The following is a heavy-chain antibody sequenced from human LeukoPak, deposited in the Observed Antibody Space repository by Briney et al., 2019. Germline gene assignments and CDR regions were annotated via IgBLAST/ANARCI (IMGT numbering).Heavy chain of an antibody. J-gene: IGHJ3*02. V-gene: IGHV3-21*01. CDR3: ARDRTVNFWSGFSAFDI. CDR2: ISSSSSYI. D-gene: IGHD3-3*01. CDR1: GFTFSSDA. Sequence: GGSLRLSCAASGFTFSSDAMHWVRQAPGKGLEWVSSISSSSSYIYYADSVKGRFTISRDNAKNSLYLQMNSLRAEDTAVYYCARDRTVNFWSGFSAFDIWGQGTMVTVSS.